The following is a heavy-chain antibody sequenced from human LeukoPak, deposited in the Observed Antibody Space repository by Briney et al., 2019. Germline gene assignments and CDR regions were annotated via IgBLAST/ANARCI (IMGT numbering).Heavy chain of an antibody. CDR2: INPDGSTT. Sequence: GGSLRLSCAASGFTFSSYWMHWVRQAPGKVLVWVSRINPDGSTTTYADSVKGRFTISRDNAKNTVYLQMNSLRAEDTAVYYCAIGMVWYFDLWGRGTLVTVSS. V-gene: IGHV3-74*01. J-gene: IGHJ2*01. CDR1: GFTFSSYW. CDR3: AIGMVWYFDL. D-gene: IGHD3-10*01.